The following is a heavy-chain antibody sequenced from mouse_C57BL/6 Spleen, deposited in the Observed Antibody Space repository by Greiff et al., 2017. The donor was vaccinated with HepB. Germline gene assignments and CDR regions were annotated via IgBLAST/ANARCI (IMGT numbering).Heavy chain of an antibody. V-gene: IGHV1-82*01. Sequence: VKLMESGPELVKPGASVKISCKASGYAFSSSWMNWVKQRPGKGLEWIGRIYPGDGDTNYNGKFKGKATLTADKSSSTAYMQLSSLTSEDSAVYFCARSIYPYYFDYWGQGTTLTVSS. CDR2: IYPGDGDT. D-gene: IGHD2-1*01. CDR3: ARSIYPYYFDY. CDR1: GYAFSSSW. J-gene: IGHJ2*01.